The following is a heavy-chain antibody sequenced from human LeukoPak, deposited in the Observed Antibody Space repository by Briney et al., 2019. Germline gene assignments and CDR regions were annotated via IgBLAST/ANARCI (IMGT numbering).Heavy chain of an antibody. CDR3: ARLPYSSGSYYFNY. J-gene: IGHJ4*02. Sequence: GESLQISCKGSGYSFTSYWIGWVRQMPGKGLEWMGIIYPGDSDTRYSPSFQSQVTISADKSISTAYLQWSSLKASDTAMYYCARLPYSSGSYYFNYWGQGTLVTVSS. CDR2: IYPGDSDT. D-gene: IGHD6-19*01. V-gene: IGHV5-51*01. CDR1: GYSFTSYW.